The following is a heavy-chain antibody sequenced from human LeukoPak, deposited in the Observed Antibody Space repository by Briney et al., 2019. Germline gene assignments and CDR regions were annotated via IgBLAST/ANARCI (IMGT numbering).Heavy chain of an antibody. D-gene: IGHD3-10*01. CDR3: ARGRYYYGSGGGRDYFDY. V-gene: IGHV3-48*03. CDR2: ISSSGSTI. Sequence: PGGSLRLSCAAPGFTFTSYDTNWVRQAPGKGLEWVSYISSSGSTIYYADSVKGRFTISRDNARNSLYLQMNSLRAEDTAIYYCARGRYYYGSGGGRDYFDYCRQGTLVTVSS. J-gene: IGHJ4*02. CDR1: GFTFTSYD.